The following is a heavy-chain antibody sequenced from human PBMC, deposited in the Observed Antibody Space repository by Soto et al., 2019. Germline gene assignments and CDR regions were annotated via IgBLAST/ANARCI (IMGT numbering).Heavy chain of an antibody. CDR3: ARFSGSYTRGLDY. CDR2: SRNKANSYST. J-gene: IGHJ4*02. D-gene: IGHD1-26*01. CDR1: GFTFSDHY. V-gene: IGHV3-72*01. Sequence: EVQLVEAGGGVVQPGGSLRLSCAASGFTFSDHYMDWVRQAPGKGLEWVGRSRNKANSYSTEYAASVKGRFTISRDESKNSRKLPLNSLKTEDTAVYYCARFSGSYTRGLDYCGQGNLVTVSS.